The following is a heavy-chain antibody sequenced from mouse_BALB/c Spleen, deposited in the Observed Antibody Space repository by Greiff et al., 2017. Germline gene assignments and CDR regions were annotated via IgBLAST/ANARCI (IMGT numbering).Heavy chain of an antibody. J-gene: IGHJ4*01. D-gene: IGHD2-1*01. CDR2: IYPGGGYT. CDR3: ARKGDGNSGAMDY. CDR1: GYTFTNYW. V-gene: IGHV1-63*02. Sequence: VKVVESGAELVRPGTSVKMSCKAAGYTFTNYWIGWVKQRPGHGLEWIGDIYPGGGYTNYNEKFKGKATLTADTSSSTAYMQLSSLTSEDSAIYYCARKGDGNSGAMDYWGQGTSVTVSS.